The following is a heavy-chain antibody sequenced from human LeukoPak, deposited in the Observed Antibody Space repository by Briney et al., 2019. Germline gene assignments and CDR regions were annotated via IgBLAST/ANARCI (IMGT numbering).Heavy chain of an antibody. V-gene: IGHV4-39*07. D-gene: IGHD2-21*02. CDR2: IYYSGST. CDR3: ARSGFVVVTARYYFDY. J-gene: IGHJ4*02. Sequence: PSETLSLTCTVSGGSISSSSYSWGWIRQPPGKGLEWIGSIYYSGSTYYNPSLKSRVTISVDTSKNQFSLKLSSVTAADTAVYYCARSGFVVVTARYYFDYWGQGTLVTVSS. CDR1: GGSISSSSYS.